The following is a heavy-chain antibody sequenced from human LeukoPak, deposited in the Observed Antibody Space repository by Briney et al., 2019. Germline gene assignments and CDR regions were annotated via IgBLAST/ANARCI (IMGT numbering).Heavy chain of an antibody. CDR3: ARRYDSGSTIDQ. CDR2: IDPSDSYT. Sequence: GESLKISCKDSGXSFTNYWSSWVRQMPGIGLEWMGRIDPSDSYTNYSPSFQGHVTISVDKSISTAYLQWSSLKASDTAMYYCARRYDSGSTIDQWGQGTLVTVSS. J-gene: IGHJ4*02. V-gene: IGHV5-10-1*01. CDR1: GXSFTNYW. D-gene: IGHD3-10*01.